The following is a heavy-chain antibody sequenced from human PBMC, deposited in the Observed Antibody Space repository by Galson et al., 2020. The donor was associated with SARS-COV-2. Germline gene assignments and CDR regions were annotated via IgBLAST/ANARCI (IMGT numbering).Heavy chain of an antibody. CDR1: GGSISNYY. D-gene: IGHD2-15*01. CDR3: ARHAAYCTGGSCESDFDY. CDR2: ISYSGHT. Sequence: SETLSLTCTVSGGSISNYYWSWIRQPPGKGLEWIAFISYSGHTNYSPPLKSRVTISVDTYKNQFSLKLSSVTAADTAVYYCARHAAYCTGGSCESDFDYWGQGTLVTVSS. V-gene: IGHV4-59*08. J-gene: IGHJ4*02.